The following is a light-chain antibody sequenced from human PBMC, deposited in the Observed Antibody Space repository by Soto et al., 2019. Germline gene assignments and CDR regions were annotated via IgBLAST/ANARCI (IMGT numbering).Light chain of an antibody. CDR2: EVS. V-gene: IGLV2-14*01. Sequence: QSALTQPASVSGSPGQSITISCTGTGSDVGNYVFVSWYQQYPGKAPKLIIFEVSNRPSGVSDRFSGSKSGNTASLTISGLQPEDEAHYYCHSYTTTGSLWVFGGGTKLTVL. CDR1: GSDVGNYVF. CDR3: HSYTTTGSLWV. J-gene: IGLJ3*02.